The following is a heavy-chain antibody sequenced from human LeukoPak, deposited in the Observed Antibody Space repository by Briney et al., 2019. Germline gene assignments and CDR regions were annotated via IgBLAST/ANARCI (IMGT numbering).Heavy chain of an antibody. V-gene: IGHV3-23*01. CDR2: ISGSGGTA. J-gene: IGHJ4*02. CDR3: AKKGYYDGSGYYMYYFDH. CDR1: GFTFSIYA. Sequence: GGSLRLSCAASGFTFSIYAMSWVRQAPGKGLEWVSAISGSGGTAYYADSVKGRFTISRDNSKNTQYLQMNSLRAEDTAVYYCAKKGYYDGSGYYMYYFDHWGQGTLVTVSS. D-gene: IGHD3-22*01.